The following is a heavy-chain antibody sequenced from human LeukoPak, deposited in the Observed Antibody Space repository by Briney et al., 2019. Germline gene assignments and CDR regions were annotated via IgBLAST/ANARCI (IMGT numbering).Heavy chain of an antibody. V-gene: IGHV4-38-2*01. CDR3: ASLDCSSTSCSIRGYY. CDR1: GYSISSGYY. D-gene: IGHD2-2*01. CDR2: IYHSGST. Sequence: SETLSLTCAVSGYSISSGYYWGWIRQPPGKGLEWIGSIYHSGSTYYNPSLKSRVTISVDTSENQFSLKLSSVTAADTAVYYCASLDCSSTSCSIRGYYWGQGTLVTVSS. J-gene: IGHJ4*02.